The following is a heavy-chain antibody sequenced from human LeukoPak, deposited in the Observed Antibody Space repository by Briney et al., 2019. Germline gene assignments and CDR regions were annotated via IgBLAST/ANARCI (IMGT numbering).Heavy chain of an antibody. D-gene: IGHD1-26*01. Sequence: GASVKVSCKASGYTFTSYDINWVRQATGQGLEWMGWMNPNSGNTGYAQKFQGRVTMTRNTSISTAYMELSSLRSEDTAAYYCARGSGSYYWFDPWGQGTLVTVSS. CDR1: GYTFTSYD. V-gene: IGHV1-8*01. CDR3: ARGSGSYYWFDP. CDR2: MNPNSGNT. J-gene: IGHJ5*02.